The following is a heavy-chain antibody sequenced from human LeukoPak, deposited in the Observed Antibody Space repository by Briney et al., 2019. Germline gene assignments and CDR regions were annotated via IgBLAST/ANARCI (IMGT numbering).Heavy chain of an antibody. Sequence: PSETLSLTCAAYGGSFSGYYWSWLRQPPGKGLEWIGEINHSGSTNYNPSLKSRVTISVDTSKNQFSLKLSSVTAADTAVYYCARGSRITIFGVVKNWFDPWGQGTLVTVSS. CDR2: INHSGST. D-gene: IGHD3-3*01. J-gene: IGHJ5*02. V-gene: IGHV4-34*01. CDR3: ARGSRITIFGVVKNWFDP. CDR1: GGSFSGYY.